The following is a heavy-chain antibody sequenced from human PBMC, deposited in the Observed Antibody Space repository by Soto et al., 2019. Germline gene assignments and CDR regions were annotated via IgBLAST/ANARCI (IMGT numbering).Heavy chain of an antibody. CDR3: ARDPTASYGDSLLFDY. J-gene: IGHJ4*02. D-gene: IGHD4-17*01. Sequence: EVQLVESGGGLVQPGGSLRLSCAASGFNFRRYWMSWVRQAPGKGLEWVANIKEDGSEQYYVDSVKGRFTIFRDNAKNSLCLQMNSLRAEDTAIYYCARDPTASYGDSLLFDYWGQGTLVIVSS. CDR1: GFNFRRYW. V-gene: IGHV3-7*01. CDR2: IKEDGSEQ.